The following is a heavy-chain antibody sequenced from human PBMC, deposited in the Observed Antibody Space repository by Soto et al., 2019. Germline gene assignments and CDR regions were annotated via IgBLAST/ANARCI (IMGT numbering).Heavy chain of an antibody. V-gene: IGHV3-23*01. CDR2: ISGSGGST. CDR1: GFTFSSCA. J-gene: IGHJ4*02. CDR3: AKEAADPVLQHYYDSSGYFVY. D-gene: IGHD3-22*01. Sequence: PGGSLRLSCAASGFTFSSCAISWVRQAPGKRLEWVSAISGSGGSTYYADSVKGRFTISRDNSKNTLYLQMNSLRAEDTAVYYCAKEAADPVLQHYYDSSGYFVYWGQGTLVTVSS.